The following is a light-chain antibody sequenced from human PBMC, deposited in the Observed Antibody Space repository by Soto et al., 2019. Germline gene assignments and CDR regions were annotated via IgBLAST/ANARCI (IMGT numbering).Light chain of an antibody. CDR1: GSDIGRYNY. CDR3: SSYINGNPII. Sequence: QSALTQPPSASGSPGQSVTISCTGTGSDIGRYNYVSWYQQHPGKAPKLMLYEVTKRPSGVPDRFSGSKPGNTASLTVSELQAEDEADYYCSSYINGNPIIFGGGTKLTVL. V-gene: IGLV2-8*01. CDR2: EVT. J-gene: IGLJ2*01.